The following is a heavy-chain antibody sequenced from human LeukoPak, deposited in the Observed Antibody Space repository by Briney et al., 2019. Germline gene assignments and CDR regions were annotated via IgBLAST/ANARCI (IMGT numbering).Heavy chain of an antibody. Sequence: GESLKIPCKGSGYSFTSYWIGWVRQIPGKGLEWMGIIYPGDSDTRYSPSFQGQVTISADKSISTAYLQWSSLRASDTAMYYCARGLDSSGWVYWGQGTLVTVSS. D-gene: IGHD6-19*01. CDR3: ARGLDSSGWVY. CDR2: IYPGDSDT. V-gene: IGHV5-51*01. CDR1: GYSFTSYW. J-gene: IGHJ4*02.